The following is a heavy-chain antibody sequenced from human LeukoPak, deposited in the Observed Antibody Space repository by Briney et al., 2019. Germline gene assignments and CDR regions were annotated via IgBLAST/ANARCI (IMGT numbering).Heavy chain of an antibody. CDR1: GGSISSYY. CDR3: ARARSYYDSYAFDI. CDR2: IYTSGST. J-gene: IGHJ3*02. V-gene: IGHV4-4*07. D-gene: IGHD3-22*01. Sequence: AETLSLTCTVSGGSISSYYWSWIRQPAGKGLEWIGRIYTSGSTNYNPSLKSRVTMPVDTSKNQFSLKLSSVPAADTAVYYCARARSYYDSYAFDIWGQGTMVTVSS.